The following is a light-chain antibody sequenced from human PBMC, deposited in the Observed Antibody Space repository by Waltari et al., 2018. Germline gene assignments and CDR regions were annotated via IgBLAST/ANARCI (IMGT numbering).Light chain of an antibody. CDR1: NIGSKS. V-gene: IGLV3-21*02. Sequence: SYVLTQPPSVSVAPGQTATIACGENNIGSKSVHWYPQQPGQAPALAVYDDRARPPGIPERFSGSNSGTATLTSSGVEGGDEADYYCQVWDSSDDHVVFGGGTKLTVL. CDR2: DDR. CDR3: QVWDSSDDHVV. J-gene: IGLJ2*01.